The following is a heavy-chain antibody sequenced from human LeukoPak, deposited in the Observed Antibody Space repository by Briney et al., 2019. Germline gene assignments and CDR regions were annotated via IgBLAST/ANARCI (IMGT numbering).Heavy chain of an antibody. J-gene: IGHJ5*02. D-gene: IGHD3-10*01. CDR1: GYAFTSYG. CDR3: ARVRAYYGSGFDP. CDR2: MNPNSGNT. V-gene: IGHV1-8*01. Sequence: GASVKVSCKASGYAFTSYGIYWVRQATGQGLEWMGWMNPNSGNTGYAQKFQGRVTMTRNTSISTAYMELSSLRSEDTAVYYCARVRAYYGSGFDPWGQGTLVTVSS.